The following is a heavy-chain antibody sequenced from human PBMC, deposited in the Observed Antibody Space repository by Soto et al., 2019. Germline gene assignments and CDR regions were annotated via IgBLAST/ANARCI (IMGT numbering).Heavy chain of an antibody. CDR1: GFTFSSYG. CDR3: AREGITGTTRYYYGMDV. D-gene: IGHD1-20*01. J-gene: IGHJ6*02. Sequence: QVPLVESGGGVVQPGRSLRLSCAASGFTFSSYGMHWVRQAPGKGLEGVAVIWYDGSNKYYADSVKGRFTISRDNSKNTLYLQMNSLRAEDTAVYYCAREGITGTTRYYYGMDVWGQGTTVTVSS. CDR2: IWYDGSNK. V-gene: IGHV3-33*01.